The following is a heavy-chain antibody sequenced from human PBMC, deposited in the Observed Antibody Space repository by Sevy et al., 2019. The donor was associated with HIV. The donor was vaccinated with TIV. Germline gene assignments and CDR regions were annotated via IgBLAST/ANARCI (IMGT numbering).Heavy chain of an antibody. V-gene: IGHV4-59*13. CDR1: GGSISYYY. J-gene: IGHJ5*02. Sequence: SETLSLTCTVSGGSISYYYWTWIRQPPGKGLEWIGYIYDSGRTNYNPSLKSRVTISVDTSKNQFSLKLSSVTAADTAVYYCAREGFTSSSFDWFDPWGQGTLVTVSS. CDR2: IYDSGRT. CDR3: AREGFTSSSFDWFDP. D-gene: IGHD6-13*01.